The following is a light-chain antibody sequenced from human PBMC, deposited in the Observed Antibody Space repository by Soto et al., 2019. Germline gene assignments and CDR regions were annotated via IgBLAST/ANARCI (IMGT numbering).Light chain of an antibody. CDR2: GAS. Sequence: EIVMTQSPATLSVFPGERVTLSCRASQSVSSNLAWYQQKPGQAPRLLIYGASTRATGIPARFSGSGSETDFTLTISSLEPEDSAVYYCQQRSNWPSLTFGGGTKVDIK. J-gene: IGKJ4*01. CDR1: QSVSSN. V-gene: IGKV3-15*01. CDR3: QQRSNWPSLT.